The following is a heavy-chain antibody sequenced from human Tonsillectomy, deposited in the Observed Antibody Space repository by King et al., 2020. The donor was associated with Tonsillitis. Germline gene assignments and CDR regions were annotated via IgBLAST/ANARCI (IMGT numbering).Heavy chain of an antibody. CDR2: ISSSNSYI. CDR1: GFTFSSYS. CDR3: ARDGLAPRPAPPYYFDY. V-gene: IGHV3-21*01. D-gene: IGHD6-6*01. J-gene: IGHJ4*02. Sequence: VQLVESWGGLVKPGGSLRLSCAASGFTFSSYSMNWVRQAPGKGLEWVSSISSSNSYIYYADSVKGRFTISRDNAKNSLFLQMNSLRAEDTAVYYCARDGLAPRPAPPYYFDYWGQGTLVTVSS.